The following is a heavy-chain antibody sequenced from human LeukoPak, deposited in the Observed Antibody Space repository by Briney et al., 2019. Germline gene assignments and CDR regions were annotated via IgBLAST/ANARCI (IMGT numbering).Heavy chain of an antibody. CDR3: ARVGYGGGAFDI. V-gene: IGHV1-69*05. Sequence: GASVKASCKASGGTFSSYAISWVRQAPGQGLEWMGGIIPIFGTANYAQKFQGRVTITTDESTSTAYMELSSLRSEDTAVYYCARVGYGGGAFDIWGQGTMVTVSS. D-gene: IGHD6-13*01. J-gene: IGHJ3*02. CDR1: GGTFSSYA. CDR2: IIPIFGTA.